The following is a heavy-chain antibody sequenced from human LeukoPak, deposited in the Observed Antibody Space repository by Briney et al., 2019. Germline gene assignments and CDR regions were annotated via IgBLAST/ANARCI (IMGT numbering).Heavy chain of an antibody. D-gene: IGHD3-10*01. CDR3: AKDPTRVPGAFDI. CDR1: GFTFSSYG. CDR2: IRYDGSNK. J-gene: IGHJ3*02. Sequence: PGGSLRLSCAASGFTFSSYGMHWGRPGPGKGVGGGAFIRYDGSNKYYADSVKGRFTISRDNSKNTLYLQMNSLRAEDTAVYYCAKDPTRVPGAFDIWGQGTMVTVSS. V-gene: IGHV3-30*02.